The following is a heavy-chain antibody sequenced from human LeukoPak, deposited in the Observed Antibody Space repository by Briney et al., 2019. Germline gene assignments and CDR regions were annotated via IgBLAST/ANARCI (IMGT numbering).Heavy chain of an antibody. Sequence: GGSLRLSCATSGFKFSSYGMHWVRQAPGKGLEWVAFISSDGNVKYHSDSVKGRLTISRDNARNTLYLQMNSLRTEDTALYYCAKDMWTHLFWFDSWGQGTLVTVSS. V-gene: IGHV3-30*18. CDR1: GFKFSSYG. CDR3: AKDMWTHLFWFDS. J-gene: IGHJ5*01. D-gene: IGHD5-18*01. CDR2: ISSDGNVK.